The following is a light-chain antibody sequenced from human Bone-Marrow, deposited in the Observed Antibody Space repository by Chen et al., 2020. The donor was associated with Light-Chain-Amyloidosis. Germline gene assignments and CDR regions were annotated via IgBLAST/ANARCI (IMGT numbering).Light chain of an antibody. V-gene: IGKV1-33*01. J-gene: IGKJ3*01. CDR3: QHYDDVTQFA. CDR1: QDIKTG. CDR2: DAS. Sequence: DIQMTQSPSSLSASIGGRVTITCQASQDIKTGLNWYQQKPGTAPKLLIFDASSLETGVPSRFSGSGSWTDFTLTISNLYLEDAATYYCQHYDDVTQFAFGPGTKV.